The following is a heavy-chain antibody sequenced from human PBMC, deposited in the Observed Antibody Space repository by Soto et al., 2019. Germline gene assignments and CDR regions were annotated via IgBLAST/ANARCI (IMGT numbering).Heavy chain of an antibody. CDR3: ARDRSRGCYWYFDL. J-gene: IGHJ2*01. CDR2: IYYSGST. CDR1: GGSISSYY. D-gene: IGHD6-19*01. V-gene: IGHV4-59*01. Sequence: QVQLQESGPGLVKPSETLSLTCTVSGGSISSYYWSWIRQPPGKGLEWIGYIYYSGSTNYNPSLNSLVTISVDTSRNQFSLKLSSVTAADTAVYYCARDRSRGCYWYFDLWGRGTLVTVSS.